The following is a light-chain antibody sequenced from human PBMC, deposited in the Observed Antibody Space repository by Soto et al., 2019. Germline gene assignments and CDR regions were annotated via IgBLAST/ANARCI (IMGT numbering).Light chain of an antibody. Sequence: EVVLTQSPATLSVSPGERATLSCRASQTVGSNLTWYQHKPGQAPRLLISGASTRATGVPARFSGSGSGTEFALTISGLQSEDFTVYYCHQYVSWTFGQGTKVEIK. CDR3: HQYVSWT. J-gene: IGKJ1*01. CDR2: GAS. CDR1: QTVGSN. V-gene: IGKV3-15*01.